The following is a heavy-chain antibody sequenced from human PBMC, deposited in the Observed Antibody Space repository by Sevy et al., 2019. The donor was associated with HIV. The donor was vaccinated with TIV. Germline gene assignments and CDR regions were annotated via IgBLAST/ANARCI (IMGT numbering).Heavy chain of an antibody. Sequence: ASVKVSCKASGYTFTSYEIHWVRQAPGQRLEWMGRINAGNGNTESSQKLQGRVTITRDTSASTAYMELRNLRSEDTDVYYCARGGVNWDTAYFDYWGQGTLVTVSS. CDR2: INAGNGNT. D-gene: IGHD5-18*01. J-gene: IGHJ4*02. CDR1: GYTFTSYE. V-gene: IGHV1-3*01. CDR3: ARGGVNWDTAYFDY.